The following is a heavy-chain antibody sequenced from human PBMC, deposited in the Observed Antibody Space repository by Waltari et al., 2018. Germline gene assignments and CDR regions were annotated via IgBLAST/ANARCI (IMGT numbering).Heavy chain of an antibody. CDR1: GGPFSSYT. D-gene: IGHD6-13*01. J-gene: IGHJ4*02. V-gene: IGHV1-69*02. CDR2: ISPILGIA. CDR3: ARVLGAAGPDY. Sequence: QVQLVQSGAEVTKPGSSVKVSCKASGGPFSSYTISWGRQAPGQGLEWMGRISPILGIANYAQKFQGRVTITADKSTSTAYMELSSLRSEDTAVYYCARVLGAAGPDYWGQGTLVTVSS.